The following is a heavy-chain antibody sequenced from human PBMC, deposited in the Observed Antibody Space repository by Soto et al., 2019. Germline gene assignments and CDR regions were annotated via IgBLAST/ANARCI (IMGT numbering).Heavy chain of an antibody. V-gene: IGHV1-18*01. CDR2: ISAYNGNT. D-gene: IGHD2-15*01. J-gene: IGHJ5*02. CDR1: GYTFTSYG. Sequence: GASVKVSCKASGYTFTSYGISWVRQAPGQGLEWMGWISAYNGNTNYAQKLQGRVTMTTDTSTSTAYMELRSLRSDDTAVYYCARGVGGYCSGGSCYRRSWWFDPWGQGTLVTVSS. CDR3: ARGVGGYCSGGSCYRRSWWFDP.